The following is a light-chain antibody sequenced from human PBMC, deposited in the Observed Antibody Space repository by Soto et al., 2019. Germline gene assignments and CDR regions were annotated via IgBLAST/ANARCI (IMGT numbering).Light chain of an antibody. CDR2: SDN. CDR3: ATWDDSLTGPV. Sequence: QSVLTQPPSASGTPGQRVTISCSGRSSNVGSNTVNWYQQLPGTAPRLLMHSDNQRPSGVPDRFSGSKSGTSASLAISGLQPEDEADYYCATWDDSLTGPVFGGGTKLTVL. CDR1: SSNVGSNT. V-gene: IGLV1-44*01. J-gene: IGLJ2*01.